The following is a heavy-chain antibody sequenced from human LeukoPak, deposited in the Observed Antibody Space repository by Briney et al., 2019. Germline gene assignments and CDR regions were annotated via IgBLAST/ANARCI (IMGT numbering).Heavy chain of an antibody. CDR2: VTGSGTTT. V-gene: IGHV3-48*03. CDR1: GFTFSDYE. Sequence: GGSLRLSCAASGFTFSDYEMSWVRQAPGKGLEWLSYVTGSGTTTQYADSVRDRFTISRDNAKNSLYLQMNSLGAEDTAVYYCARDSSGRWGQGTMVTVSS. D-gene: IGHD3-10*01. CDR3: ARDSSGR. J-gene: IGHJ3*01.